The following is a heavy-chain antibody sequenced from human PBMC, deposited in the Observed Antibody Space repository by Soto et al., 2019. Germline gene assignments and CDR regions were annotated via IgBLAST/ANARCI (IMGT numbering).Heavy chain of an antibody. D-gene: IGHD5-12*01. CDR3: AREPSEWLRLEDYYYYGMDV. V-gene: IGHV3-30-3*01. J-gene: IGHJ6*02. CDR2: ISYDGSNK. CDR1: GFTFSSYA. Sequence: QVQLVESGGGVVQPGRSLRLSCAASGFTFSSYAMHWVRQAPGKGLEWVAVISYDGSNKYYADSVKGRFTISRDNSKNTLYLQMNSLRAEDTAVYYCAREPSEWLRLEDYYYYGMDVWGQGTTVTVSS.